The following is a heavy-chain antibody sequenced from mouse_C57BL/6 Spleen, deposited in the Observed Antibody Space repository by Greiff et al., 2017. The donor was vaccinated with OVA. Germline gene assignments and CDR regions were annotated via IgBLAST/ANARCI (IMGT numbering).Heavy chain of an antibody. CDR3: ARERDYDERPYYFDY. CDR2: IDPSDSET. J-gene: IGHJ2*01. D-gene: IGHD2-4*01. CDR1: GYTFTSYW. V-gene: IGHV1-52*01. Sequence: QVQLQQPGAELVRPGSSVKLSCKASGYTFTSYWMHWVKQRPIQGLEWIGNIDPSDSETHYNQKFKDKATLTVDKSSSTAYMQLSSLTSEDSAVYYCARERDYDERPYYFDYWGQGTTLTVSS.